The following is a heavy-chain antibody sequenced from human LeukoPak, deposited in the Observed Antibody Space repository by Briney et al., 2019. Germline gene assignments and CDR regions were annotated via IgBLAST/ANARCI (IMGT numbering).Heavy chain of an antibody. CDR2: IFYSGNT. CDR3: ARGGSNWTGRWFDP. CDR1: GGSISSSSYY. D-gene: IGHD1-1*01. V-gene: IGHV4-39*07. Sequence: SETLSLTYSVSGGSISSSSYYWGWIRQPPGKGLEWIGSIFYSGNTHYNPSLKSRVTISVDTSKNQFSLKLTSVTAADTAVYYCARGGSNWTGRWFDPWGQGTLVTVSS. J-gene: IGHJ5*02.